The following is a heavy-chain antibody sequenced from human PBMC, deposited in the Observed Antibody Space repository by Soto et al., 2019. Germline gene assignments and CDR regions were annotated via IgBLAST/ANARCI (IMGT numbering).Heavy chain of an antibody. Sequence: PSATLSLTCDGSGGSISSGGYSWSWIRQPPGKGLEWIGYIYHSGSTYYNPSLKSRVTISVDRSKNQFSLKLSSVTAADTAVYYCARGNVVAIDYWGQGTLVTVSS. CDR2: IYHSGST. CDR3: ARGNVVAIDY. V-gene: IGHV4-30-2*01. D-gene: IGHD2-21*01. J-gene: IGHJ4*02. CDR1: GGSISSGGYS.